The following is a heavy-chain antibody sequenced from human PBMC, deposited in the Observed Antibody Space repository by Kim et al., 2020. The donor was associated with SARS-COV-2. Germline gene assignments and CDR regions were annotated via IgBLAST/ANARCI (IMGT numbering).Heavy chain of an antibody. CDR1: GYSIISSNW. Sequence: SETLSLTCAVSGYSIISSNWWGWIRQTPGKGLEWIGYISYSGITYYSSSLKSRISMSVDTSKNQFSLKLSSVTAVDTALYYCVRRYTSGWAIDYWGQGSLVTVSS. J-gene: IGHJ4*02. V-gene: IGHV4-28*01. D-gene: IGHD6-19*01. CDR2: ISYSGIT. CDR3: VRRYTSGWAIDY.